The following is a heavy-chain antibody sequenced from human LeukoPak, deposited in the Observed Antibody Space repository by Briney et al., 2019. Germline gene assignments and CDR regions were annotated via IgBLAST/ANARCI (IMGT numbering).Heavy chain of an antibody. D-gene: IGHD3-10*01. Sequence: GGSLRLSCEASGFTFNTYSMNWARQAPGKGLEWVSSIDSSGGYMFYADSVKGRITISRDNSKNTLYVQMNSLRAEDTAVYYCAKGKDYYLDYWGQGTLVTVSS. CDR3: AKGKDYYLDY. CDR1: GFTFNTYS. J-gene: IGHJ4*02. V-gene: IGHV3-21*01. CDR2: IDSSGGYM.